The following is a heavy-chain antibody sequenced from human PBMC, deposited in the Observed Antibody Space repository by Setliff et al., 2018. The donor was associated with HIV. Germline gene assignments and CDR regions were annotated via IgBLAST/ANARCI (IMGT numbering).Heavy chain of an antibody. V-gene: IGHV3-72*01. CDR3: TRGRLLWSGSYYYYYMDV. CDR1: DHY. D-gene: IGHD3-10*01. J-gene: IGHJ6*03. Sequence: DHYMDWVRQAPGKGLEWVGRSRNKANSYTTEYAASMKGRFTISRDDSKNSLYLQMNSLKTEDTAVYYCTRGRLLWSGSYYYYYMDVWGKGTTVTVSS. CDR2: SRNKANSYTT.